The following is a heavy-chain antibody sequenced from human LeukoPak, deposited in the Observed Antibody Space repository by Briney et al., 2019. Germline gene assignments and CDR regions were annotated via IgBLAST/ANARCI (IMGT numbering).Heavy chain of an antibody. Sequence: ASVKASCKASGYTFTRYYMHWVRQAPGQGLEWMGWINPNSGGTNYAQKFQGRVTMTRDTSISTAYMELSRLRSDDTAVYYCAREYITMIVGDWFDPWGQGTLVTVSS. D-gene: IGHD3-22*01. CDR1: GYTFTRYY. V-gene: IGHV1-2*02. J-gene: IGHJ5*02. CDR2: INPNSGGT. CDR3: AREYITMIVGDWFDP.